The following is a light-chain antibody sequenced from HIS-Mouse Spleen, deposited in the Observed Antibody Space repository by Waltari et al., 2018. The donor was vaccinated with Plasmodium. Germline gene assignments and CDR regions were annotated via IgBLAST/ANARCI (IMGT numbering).Light chain of an antibody. J-gene: IGKJ4*01. V-gene: IGKV3-11*01. CDR2: AAS. CDR3: QQRSNWLT. Sequence: EIVLTQSPATLSLSPGERATLPCRASQSVSSYLAWYQQKPGQAPRLLIYAASNRATGIPARCSGSGSGTDFTLTISSLGPEDFAVYYCQQRSNWLTFGGGTKVEIK. CDR1: QSVSSY.